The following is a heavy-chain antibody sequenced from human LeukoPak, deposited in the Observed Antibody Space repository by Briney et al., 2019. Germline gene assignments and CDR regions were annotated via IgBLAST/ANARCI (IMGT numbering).Heavy chain of an antibody. D-gene: IGHD2-21*01. CDR2: ISSSSSYI. Sequence: GGSLRLSCAASGFTFSSYSMNWVRQAPGKGLEWVSSISSSSSYIYYPDSVKGRFTISRDNAKNSLYLQMNSLRAEDTAVYYCAREDSRPHYGMDVWGQGTTVTVSS. CDR1: GFTFSSYS. CDR3: AREDSRPHYGMDV. J-gene: IGHJ6*02. V-gene: IGHV3-21*01.